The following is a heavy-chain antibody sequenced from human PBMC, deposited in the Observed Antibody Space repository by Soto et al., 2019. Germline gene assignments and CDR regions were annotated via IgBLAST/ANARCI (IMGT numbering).Heavy chain of an antibody. Sequence: GGSLRLSCAASGFTFSSYSMNWVRQAPGKGLEWVSYISSSSSTIYYADSVKGRFTISRDNAKNSLYLQMNSLRAEDTAVYYCASFTGDYYFDYWGQGTLVTVPQ. CDR3: ASFTGDYYFDY. CDR1: GFTFSSYS. CDR2: ISSSSSTI. V-gene: IGHV3-48*01. D-gene: IGHD7-27*01. J-gene: IGHJ4*02.